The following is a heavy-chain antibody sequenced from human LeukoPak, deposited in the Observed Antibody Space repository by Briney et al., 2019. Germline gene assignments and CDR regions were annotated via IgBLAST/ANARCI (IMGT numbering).Heavy chain of an antibody. D-gene: IGHD3-10*01. V-gene: IGHV3-30*03. CDR3: ARGSGDAARKTYYFDY. CDR2: TSYDGIIK. Sequence: GGSLRLSCAASGFTFSSYGMHWVRQAPGKGLEWVAGTSYDGIIKEYVNSVKGRFTISRDNSKNTLSLQMNSLRAEDTATYYCARGSGDAARKTYYFDYWGQGTLVTVSS. J-gene: IGHJ4*02. CDR1: GFTFSSYG.